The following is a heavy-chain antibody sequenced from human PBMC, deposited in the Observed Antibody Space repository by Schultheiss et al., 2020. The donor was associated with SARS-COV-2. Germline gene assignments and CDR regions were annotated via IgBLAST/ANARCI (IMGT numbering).Heavy chain of an antibody. CDR2: LSGSGGRS. CDR3: ARDRGDSAAEDY. J-gene: IGHJ4*02. V-gene: IGHV3-48*03. D-gene: IGHD4-17*01. Sequence: LSLTCAVYGGSFSGFYWNWIRQPPGKGLEWVSTLSGSGGRSFYTDSVKGRFTISRDNAKNSLYLQMNSLRAEDTAVYYCARDRGDSAAEDYWGQGTLVTVSS. CDR1: GGSFSGFY.